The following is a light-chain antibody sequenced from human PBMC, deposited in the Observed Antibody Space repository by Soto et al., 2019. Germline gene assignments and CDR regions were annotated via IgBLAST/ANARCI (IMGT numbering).Light chain of an antibody. CDR1: QSIASY. CDR2: AAS. V-gene: IGKV1-16*01. J-gene: IGKJ1*01. CDR3: QQYNSYSWT. Sequence: DIQMTQSPSSLSASVGDRVTLTCRASQSIASYLNWYQQKPGKAPKLLIYAASTLQSGVPSRFSGSGSGTDFTLTISSLQPDDFATYYCQQYNSYSWTFGQGTKVDIK.